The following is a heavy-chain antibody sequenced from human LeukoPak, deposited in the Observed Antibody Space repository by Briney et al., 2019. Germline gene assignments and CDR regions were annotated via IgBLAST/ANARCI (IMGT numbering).Heavy chain of an antibody. J-gene: IGHJ3*02. D-gene: IGHD6-6*01. Sequence: GASVKVSCKASRYTFTSYYMNWVRQAPGQGLEWMGISNPSGGSTSYAQKFQGRVTMTRDMSTSTVYMELSSLRSEDTAVYYCARGSNKQLVENAFDIWGQGTMVTVSS. CDR3: ARGSNKQLVENAFDI. CDR2: SNPSGGST. V-gene: IGHV1-46*01. CDR1: RYTFTSYY.